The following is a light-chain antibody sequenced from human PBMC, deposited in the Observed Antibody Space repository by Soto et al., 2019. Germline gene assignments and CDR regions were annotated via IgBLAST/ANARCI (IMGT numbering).Light chain of an antibody. V-gene: IGLV1-44*01. CDR1: SSNIGGNA. CDR2: SND. CDR3: ATWYDTLNGL. Sequence: QTVVTQPPSASGTPGQKVTISCYGGSSNIGGNAVNWYQVLPGMAPKLLIYSNDHRPSGVPDRFSGSKSGTSASLAISDLQSEDEADYYCATWYDTLNGLFGGGTKLTVL. J-gene: IGLJ2*01.